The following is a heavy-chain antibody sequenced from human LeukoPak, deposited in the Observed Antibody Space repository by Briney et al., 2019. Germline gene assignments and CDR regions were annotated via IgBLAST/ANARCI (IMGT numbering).Heavy chain of an antibody. J-gene: IGHJ3*02. D-gene: IGHD3-16*01. V-gene: IGHV3-21*04. CDR1: GFTFNSYS. CDR2: ISSSSLSYI. Sequence: GGSLRLSCAASGFTFNSYSMNWVRQAPGKGLEWVSSISSSSLSYIYYADSVKGRFTIFRDNAKNSLYLQMNSLRADDTAVYYCARDLSWGAFIWGQGTMVTVSS. CDR3: ARDLSWGAFI.